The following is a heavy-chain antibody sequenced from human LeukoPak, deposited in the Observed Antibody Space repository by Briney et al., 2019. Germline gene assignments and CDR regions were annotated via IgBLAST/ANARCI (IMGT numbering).Heavy chain of an antibody. J-gene: IGHJ5*02. CDR1: GFTFSSYS. D-gene: IGHD6-13*01. Sequence: PGGSLRLSCAASGFTFSSYSMNWVRQAPGKGLEWVSSISSSSSYIYYADSVKGRFTISRDNAKNSLCLQMNSLRAEDTAVYYCARGGIAAAGTTWFDPWGQGTLVTVSS. CDR2: ISSSSSYI. V-gene: IGHV3-21*01. CDR3: ARGGIAAAGTTWFDP.